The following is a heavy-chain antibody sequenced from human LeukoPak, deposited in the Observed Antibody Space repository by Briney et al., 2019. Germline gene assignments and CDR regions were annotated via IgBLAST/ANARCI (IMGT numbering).Heavy chain of an antibody. CDR1: GGSISSYY. D-gene: IGHD6-19*01. CDR2: ITYTGTT. Sequence: SETLSLTCTVSGGSISSYYWGWIRQPPGKGLEWIATITYTGTTYYNSSLKSRVTTSVDTSKNQFTLQLNSVTAADTAVYYCARHIVAVAATDPSDYWGQGTLVTVSS. J-gene: IGHJ4*02. CDR3: ARHIVAVAATDPSDY. V-gene: IGHV4-39*01.